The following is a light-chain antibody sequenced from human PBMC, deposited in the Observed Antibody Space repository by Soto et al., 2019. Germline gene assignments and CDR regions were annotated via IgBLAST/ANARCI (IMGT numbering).Light chain of an antibody. CDR2: VNSDGSH. Sequence: QLVLTQPPSASASLGASVKFTCTLSSGHSSDAIAWHQQQPEKGPRYMMKVNSDGSHKKGDGIPDRFSGSISGAERYLTISSLQSEYEADYYCQTWGIGGDVVFGGGTKLTVL. CDR3: QTWGIGGDVV. J-gene: IGLJ2*01. V-gene: IGLV4-69*01. CDR1: SGHSSDA.